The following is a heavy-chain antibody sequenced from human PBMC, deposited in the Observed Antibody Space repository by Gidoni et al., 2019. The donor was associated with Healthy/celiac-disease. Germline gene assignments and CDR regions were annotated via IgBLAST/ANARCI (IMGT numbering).Heavy chain of an antibody. CDR2: INSDGSST. Sequence: EVQLVDSGGGLVPPGGSLRLSCAASGFTFSSYWMHWVRHAPGKGRVWVSRINSDGSSTSYADSVKGRFTISRDNAKKTLYLQMNSLRAEDTAVYYCARAVFRVGAYDYWGQGTLVTVSS. CDR1: GFTFSSYW. V-gene: IGHV3-74*01. J-gene: IGHJ4*02. D-gene: IGHD1-26*01. CDR3: ARAVFRVGAYDY.